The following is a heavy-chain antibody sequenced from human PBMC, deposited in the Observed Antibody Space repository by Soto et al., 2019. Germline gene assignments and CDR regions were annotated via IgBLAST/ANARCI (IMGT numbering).Heavy chain of an antibody. J-gene: IGHJ3*02. CDR1: GGSISSGGYF. V-gene: IGHV4-31*03. CDR3: ARDILLWFGELPPRAHDAFDI. D-gene: IGHD3-10*01. CDR2: INYSGST. Sequence: QVQLQESGPGLVKPSQTLSLTCTVSGGSISSGGYFWSWIRQHPGKGLEWIGDINYSGSTYSNPSLKSRVTISVDTSKNQFSLELNSVTAADTAVYYCARDILLWFGELPPRAHDAFDIWGQGTMVTVSS.